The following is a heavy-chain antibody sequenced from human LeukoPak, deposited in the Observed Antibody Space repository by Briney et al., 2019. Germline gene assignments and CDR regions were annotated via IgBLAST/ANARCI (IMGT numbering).Heavy chain of an antibody. D-gene: IGHD3-10*01. CDR1: GGSISSYY. CDR2: IYTSGST. V-gene: IGHV4-4*07. CDR3: ASTAHYYGSGSYPY. Sequence: SETLSLTCTVSGGSISSYYWSWIRQPAGKGLEWIGRIYTSGSTNYNPSLKSRVTISVDTSKNQFSLKLSSVTAADTAVYYCASTAHYYGSGSYPYWGQGTLVTVSS. J-gene: IGHJ4*02.